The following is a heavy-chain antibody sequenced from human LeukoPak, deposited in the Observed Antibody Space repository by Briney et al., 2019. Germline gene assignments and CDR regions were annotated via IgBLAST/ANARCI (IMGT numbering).Heavy chain of an antibody. J-gene: IGHJ4*02. V-gene: IGHV4-31*03. CDR2: IYYSGST. Sequence: PSETLSLTCTVSGGSISSGGYYWSWIRQHPGKGLEWIGYIYYSGSTYYNPSLKSRVTISVDTSKNQFSLKLSSVTAADTAVYCCARGGCSGGSCYCAYWGQGTLVTVSS. CDR3: ARGGCSGGSCYCAY. D-gene: IGHD2-15*01. CDR1: GGSISSGGYY.